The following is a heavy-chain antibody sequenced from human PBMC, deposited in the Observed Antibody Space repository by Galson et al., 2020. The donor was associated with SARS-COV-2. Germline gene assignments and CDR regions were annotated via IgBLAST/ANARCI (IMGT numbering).Heavy chain of an antibody. CDR2: IYYSGST. CDR1: GGSISSGDSY. J-gene: IGHJ6*02. V-gene: IGHV4-31*03. Sequence: SETLSLTCTVPGGSISSGDSYWSWIRQHPGKGLEWIGYIYYSGSTYYNPSLKSRVTISLDTSNNQFSLKLTSVTAADTAVYFCARSGPKYYDYIWRSPLYYGMDVWGQWTTVTVSS. CDR3: ARSGPKYYDYIWRSPLYYGMDV. D-gene: IGHD3-16*01.